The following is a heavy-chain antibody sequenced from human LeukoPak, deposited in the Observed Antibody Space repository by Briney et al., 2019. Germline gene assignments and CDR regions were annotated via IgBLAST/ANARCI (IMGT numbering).Heavy chain of an antibody. J-gene: IGHJ5*02. CDR1: GYTFTGYY. CDR2: INPNSGGT. V-gene: IGHV1-2*02. Sequence: ASVKVSCKASGYTFTGYYMHWVRRAPGQGLEWMGWINPNSGGTNYAQKFQGRVTMTRDTSISTAYMELSRPRSDDTAVYYCARVSPDGRWFDPWGQGTLVTVSS. CDR3: ARVSPDGRWFDP.